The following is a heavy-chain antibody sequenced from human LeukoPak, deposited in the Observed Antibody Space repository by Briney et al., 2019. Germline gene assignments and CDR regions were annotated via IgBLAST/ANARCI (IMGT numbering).Heavy chain of an antibody. CDR2: ISSRSTYI. J-gene: IGHJ6*04. D-gene: IGHD3-16*01. V-gene: IGHV3-21*01. CDR3: AKSTRAVMAMMDV. CDR1: GFTFSSYC. Sequence: GGSLRLSCAASGFTFSSYCMNWVRQAPGNGLEWVSFISSRSTYIYHADSVKGRFTISRDNDKNSLFLQMNSLRAEDTAVYFCAKSTRAVMAMMDVWGKGTTVTVSS.